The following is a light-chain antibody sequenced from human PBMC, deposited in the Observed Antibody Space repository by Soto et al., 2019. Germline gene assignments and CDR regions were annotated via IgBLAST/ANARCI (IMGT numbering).Light chain of an antibody. V-gene: IGKV3-20*01. CDR2: GAS. CDR1: PSVSSSY. CDR3: QQYGSSPLT. J-gene: IGKJ4*01. Sequence: EIGLTQSPGTLSLSPGERATLSCRASPSVSSSYLACYQQKPGQAPRLLLYGASSRATGIPDRFSGSGSGTDFTLTISRLEPDDCAVYYCQQYGSSPLTFGGGTKVEIK.